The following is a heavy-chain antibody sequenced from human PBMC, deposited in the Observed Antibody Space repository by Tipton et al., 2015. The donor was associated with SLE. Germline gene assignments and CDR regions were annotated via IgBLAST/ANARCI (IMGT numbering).Heavy chain of an antibody. Sequence: TLSLTCTVSGGSISSSSYYWGWIRQPPGKGLEWIASTDYSGSTYYNPSLKSRVTISVDTSKNQFSLKLSSVTAAVTAVYYCASNYYDSFYWGQGTLVTVSS. CDR2: TDYSGST. J-gene: IGHJ4*02. D-gene: IGHD3-22*01. CDR3: ASNYYDSFY. V-gene: IGHV4-39*01. CDR1: GGSISSSSYY.